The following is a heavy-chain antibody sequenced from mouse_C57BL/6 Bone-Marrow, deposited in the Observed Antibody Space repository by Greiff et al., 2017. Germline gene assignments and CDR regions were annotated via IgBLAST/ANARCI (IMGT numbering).Heavy chain of an antibody. Sequence: VQLQQPGAELVKPGASVKMSCKASGYTFTSYWITWVKQRPGQGLEWIGDIYPTGGRTNYNAKFKSKAILTVEPSSNTAYMQLSSLTSEDAAVFYCARSGPLGRSFDYWGQGTTLTVSS. CDR2: IYPTGGRT. J-gene: IGHJ2*01. V-gene: IGHV1-55*01. CDR1: GYTFTSYW. D-gene: IGHD4-1*01. CDR3: ARSGPLGRSFDY.